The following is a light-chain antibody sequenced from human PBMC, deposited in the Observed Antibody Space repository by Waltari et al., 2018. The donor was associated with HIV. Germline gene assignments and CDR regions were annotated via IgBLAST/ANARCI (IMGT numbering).Light chain of an antibody. J-gene: IGLJ2*01. CDR2: QDT. V-gene: IGLV3-1*01. Sequence: SYELTQPPSVSVSPGQTASITCPGDNLGDKYACWYQQRPGQSPVLVIYQDTKRPSGIPERFSGSNSGNTATLTISGTQAIDEADYYCQAWDSSTVVFGGGTKLTVL. CDR3: QAWDSSTVV. CDR1: NLGDKY.